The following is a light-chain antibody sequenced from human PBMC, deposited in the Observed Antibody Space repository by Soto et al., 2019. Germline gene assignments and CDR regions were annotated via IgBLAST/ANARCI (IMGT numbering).Light chain of an antibody. Sequence: DIVMTQSPLSLPVTLGEPASISCRSSQSLLHSSGYNYLDWYLQRPGQSPELLIFLGSNRAAGVPDGFSGSGSGTNFTLKTTRVEADDVGVYYCMQALQTPRTFGQGTKVEIK. CDR2: LGS. V-gene: IGKV2-28*01. CDR1: QSLLHSSGYNY. J-gene: IGKJ1*01. CDR3: MQALQTPRT.